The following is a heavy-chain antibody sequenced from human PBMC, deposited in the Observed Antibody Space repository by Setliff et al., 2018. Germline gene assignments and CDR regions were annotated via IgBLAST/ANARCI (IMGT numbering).Heavy chain of an antibody. CDR3: AKARYCSGTSCAFDD. J-gene: IGHJ4*02. V-gene: IGHV4-39*01. Sequence: PSETLSLTCTVSGGSITNTNYYWAWIRQPPGKGLEWIGAISYTGSTYYNPSLKSRVTISVDTSKNQFSLQMSSLRAEDTAVYYCAKARYCSGTSCAFDDWGQGTLVTVS. D-gene: IGHD2-2*01. CDR2: ISYTGST. CDR1: GGSITNTNYY.